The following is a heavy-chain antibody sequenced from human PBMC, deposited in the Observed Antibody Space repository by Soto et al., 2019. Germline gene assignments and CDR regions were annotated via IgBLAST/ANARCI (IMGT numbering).Heavy chain of an antibody. Sequence: PSETLSLTCSVSGDSIGTPDFYWAWVRQPPGKALECIGSVFFSGSTFLNPSLKSRASISVDTSKNQMSLRLTSVTAEDTAIYYCARESRSTYFPLDYWGQGTLVTVSS. CDR3: ARESRSTYFPLDY. J-gene: IGHJ4*02. CDR1: GDSIGTPDFY. D-gene: IGHD1-26*01. CDR2: VFFSGST. V-gene: IGHV4-39*07.